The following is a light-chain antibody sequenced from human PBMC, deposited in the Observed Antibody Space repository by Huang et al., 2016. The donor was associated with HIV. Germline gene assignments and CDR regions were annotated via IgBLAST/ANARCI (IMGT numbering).Light chain of an antibody. Sequence: EIVLTQSPATLSFFPGQRVSLSCRASQNINTHLAWYQQRPGQPPRLLIYDASSRAPGVAARFSGSGSETDFTLTISSLESEDFATYYCQQRVNGLTFGGGTKV. J-gene: IGKJ4*01. CDR3: QQRVNGLT. V-gene: IGKV3-11*01. CDR2: DAS. CDR1: QNINTH.